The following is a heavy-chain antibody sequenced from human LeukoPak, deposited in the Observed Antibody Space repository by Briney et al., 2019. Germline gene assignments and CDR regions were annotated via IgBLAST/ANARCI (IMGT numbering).Heavy chain of an antibody. D-gene: IGHD4-17*01. CDR1: GGSISSSNW. CDR2: IYHSGST. CDR3: ARDADYGDYYFDY. J-gene: IGHJ4*02. V-gene: IGHV4-4*02. Sequence: PSGTLSLTCAVSGGSISSSNWWSWVRQPPGKGLEWIGEIYHSGSTNYNPSLRSRVTISVDKSKNQFSLKLSSVTAADTAVYYCARDADYGDYYFDYWGQGTLVTVSS.